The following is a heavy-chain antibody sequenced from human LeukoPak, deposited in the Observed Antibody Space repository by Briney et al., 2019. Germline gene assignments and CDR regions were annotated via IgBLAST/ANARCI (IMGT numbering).Heavy chain of an antibody. CDR1: GYTFTGYY. J-gene: IGHJ3*02. V-gene: IGHV1-2*06. D-gene: IGHD3-22*01. CDR3: ASPGRDYYYDSSGYYYAGDAFDI. CDR2: INPNSGGT. Sequence: ASVKVSCKASGYTFTGYYMHWVRQAPGQGLEWMGRINPNSGGTNYAQKFQGRVTMTRDTSISTAYMELSRLRSEDTAVYYCASPGRDYYYDSSGYYYAGDAFDIWGQGTMVTVSS.